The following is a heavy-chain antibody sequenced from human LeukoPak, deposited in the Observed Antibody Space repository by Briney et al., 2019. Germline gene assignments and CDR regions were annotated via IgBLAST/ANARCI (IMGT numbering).Heavy chain of an antibody. CDR1: GFTFSYAW. Sequence: GGSLRLSCAASGFTFSYAWMNWVRQAPGKGLEWVANIKQDGSEKYYVDSVKGRFTISRDNAKNSLYLQMNSLRAEDTAVYYCARYYYYDSSGYYSAFDYWGQGTLVTVSS. V-gene: IGHV3-7*01. J-gene: IGHJ4*02. D-gene: IGHD3-22*01. CDR2: IKQDGSEK. CDR3: ARYYYYDSSGYYSAFDY.